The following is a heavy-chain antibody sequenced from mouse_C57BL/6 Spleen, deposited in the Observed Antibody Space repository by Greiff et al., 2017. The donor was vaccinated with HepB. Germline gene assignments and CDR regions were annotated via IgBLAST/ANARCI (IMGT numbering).Heavy chain of an antibody. CDR3: ARDYYPVVASGAMDY. CDR2: IWSGGST. J-gene: IGHJ4*01. D-gene: IGHD1-1*01. Sequence: VQRVESGPGLVQPSQSLSITCTVSGFSLTSYGVHWVRQSPGKGLEWLGVIWSGGSTDYNAAFISRLSISKDNSKSQVFFKMNSLQADDTAIYYCARDYYPVVASGAMDYWGQGTSVTVSS. V-gene: IGHV2-2*01. CDR1: GFSLTSYG.